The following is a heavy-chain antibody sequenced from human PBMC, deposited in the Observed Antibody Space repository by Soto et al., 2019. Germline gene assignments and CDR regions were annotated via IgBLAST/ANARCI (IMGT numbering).Heavy chain of an antibody. D-gene: IGHD2-15*01. Sequence: EVQLVESGGGLVKPGGSLRLSCAASGFTFSSYSMNWVRQAPGKGLEWVSSISSSSSYIYYADSVKGRFTISRDNAKNSLYLQMNSLRAEDTAVYYCARGHGYCSGGSCYETRFDPWGQGTLVTVSS. J-gene: IGHJ5*02. CDR3: ARGHGYCSGGSCYETRFDP. V-gene: IGHV3-21*01. CDR2: ISSSSSYI. CDR1: GFTFSSYS.